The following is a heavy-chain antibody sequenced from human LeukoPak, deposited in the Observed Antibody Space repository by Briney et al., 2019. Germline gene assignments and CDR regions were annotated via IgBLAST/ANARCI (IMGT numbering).Heavy chain of an antibody. CDR1: GFTFSSYS. CDR2: ITSSSSYI. J-gene: IGHJ5*02. Sequence: PGGSLRLSCAASGFTFSSYSMNWVRQAPGKGLEWVSSITSSSSYIYYADSVKGRFTVSRDDAKNSLYLQMNSLRAEDTAVYYCARAIAARFWFDPWGQGTLVTVSS. D-gene: IGHD6-6*01. V-gene: IGHV3-21*01. CDR3: ARAIAARFWFDP.